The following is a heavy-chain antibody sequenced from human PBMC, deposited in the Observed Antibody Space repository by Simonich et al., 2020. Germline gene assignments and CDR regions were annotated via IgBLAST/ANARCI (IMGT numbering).Heavy chain of an antibody. Sequence: QVQLQQWGAGLLKPSETLSLTCAVYGGSFSGYYWSWIRQPPGKGLEWIGEINHSGNTNYNPSLKRRVTISVDTSKNQFSLKLSSVTAADTAVYYCARPLGIVWAFDIWGQGTMVTVSS. D-gene: IGHD3-16*01. CDR2: INHSGNT. J-gene: IGHJ3*02. CDR3: ARPLGIVWAFDI. V-gene: IGHV4-34*01. CDR1: GGSFSGYY.